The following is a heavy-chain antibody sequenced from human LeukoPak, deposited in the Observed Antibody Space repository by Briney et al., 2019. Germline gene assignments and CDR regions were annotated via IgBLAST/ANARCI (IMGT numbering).Heavy chain of an antibody. D-gene: IGHD1-1*01. CDR3: ARELHVERDDY. Sequence: ASVKVSCKASGFVFTSYGFTLVRQAPGQGPEWMGWISANDGKKHYSEKHQRRVTMSTDTVTRTAYMELRSLRSDDTAVYYCARELHVERDDYWGQGTLVTVSS. V-gene: IGHV1-18*01. CDR2: ISANDGKK. J-gene: IGHJ4*02. CDR1: GFVFTSYG.